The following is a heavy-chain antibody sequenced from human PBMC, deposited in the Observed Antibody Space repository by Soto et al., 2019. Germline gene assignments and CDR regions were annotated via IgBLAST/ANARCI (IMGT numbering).Heavy chain of an antibody. Sequence: VGSLRLSCAASGFTVSNNYMNWVRQAPGKGLEWVSVIYIDGRTYYADSVRGRFTISRDNSKNTLYLQMNSLRVEDTAVYYCARGKGDYYFDFDYWGQGTLVTVSS. CDR2: IYIDGRT. D-gene: IGHD3-3*01. CDR1: GFTVSNNY. CDR3: ARGKGDYYFDFDY. V-gene: IGHV3-53*01. J-gene: IGHJ4*02.